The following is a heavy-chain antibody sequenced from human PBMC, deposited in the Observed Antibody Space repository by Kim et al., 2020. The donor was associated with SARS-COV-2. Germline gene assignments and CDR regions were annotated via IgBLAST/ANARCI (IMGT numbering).Heavy chain of an antibody. CDR3: ARDLSPIYGDYWSGDY. V-gene: IGHV3-30*04. D-gene: IGHD4-17*01. Sequence: GGSLRLSCAASGFTFSSYAMHWVRQAPGKGLEWVAVISYDGSNKYYADSVKGRFTISRDNSKNTLYLQMNSLRAEDTAVYYCARDLSPIYGDYWSGDYWGQGTLVTVSS. CDR2: ISYDGSNK. J-gene: IGHJ4*02. CDR1: GFTFSSYA.